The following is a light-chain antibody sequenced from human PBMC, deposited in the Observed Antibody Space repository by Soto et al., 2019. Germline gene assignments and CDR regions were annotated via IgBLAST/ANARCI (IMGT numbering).Light chain of an antibody. CDR2: DAS. CDR3: QQRSNWPQLT. Sequence: EIVLTQSPATLSLSPGQRATLSCRASQSVSSYLAWYQQKPGQAPRLLIYDASIRATDIPARFSGSGSGTDFTLTISSLEPEDFAVYYCQQRSNWPQLTFGGGTKVEIK. V-gene: IGKV3-11*01. J-gene: IGKJ4*01. CDR1: QSVSSY.